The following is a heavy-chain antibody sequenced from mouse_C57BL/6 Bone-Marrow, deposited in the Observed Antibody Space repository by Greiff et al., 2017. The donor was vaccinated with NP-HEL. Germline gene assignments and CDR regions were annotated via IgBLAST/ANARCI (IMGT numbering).Heavy chain of an antibody. V-gene: IGHV1-18*01. CDR1: GYTFTDYN. Sequence: VQLKQSGPELVKPGASVKIPCKASGYTFTDYNMDWVKQSHGKSLEWIGDINPNNGGTIYNQKFKGKATLTVDKSSSTAYMELRSLTSEDTAVYYCARSFITTVVADWYFDVWGTGTTVTVSS. CDR2: INPNNGGT. D-gene: IGHD1-1*01. J-gene: IGHJ1*03. CDR3: ARSFITTVVADWYFDV.